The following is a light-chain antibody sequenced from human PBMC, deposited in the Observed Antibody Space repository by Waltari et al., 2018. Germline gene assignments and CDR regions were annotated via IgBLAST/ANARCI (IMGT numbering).Light chain of an antibody. V-gene: IGKV1-12*01. CDR2: TGS. J-gene: IGKJ4*01. Sequence: DIQMTQSPSSVSASVGDRVTITCRASQDIATGLGWYQQKIGKAPKLLSYTGSSLQSGVPPRFSGSGSGTDFTLTISRLQPEDSATYYCQQTTSFPLTFGGGTKVEIK. CDR1: QDIATG. CDR3: QQTTSFPLT.